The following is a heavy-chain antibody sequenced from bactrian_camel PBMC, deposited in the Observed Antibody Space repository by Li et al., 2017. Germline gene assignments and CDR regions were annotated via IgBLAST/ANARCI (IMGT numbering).Heavy chain of an antibody. J-gene: IGHJ4*01. CDR1: GSYRGGYS. CDR3: VAAPRYSTSCVEPLRTVWNY. D-gene: IGHD7*01. V-gene: IGHV3S66*01. CDR2: IMTNDST. Sequence: VQLVESGGGSVEAGGSLRLSCATSGSYRGGYSMAWFRQSPGKEREGVARIMTNDSTWYSDSVKGRFTISMDANTLYLQMNSLTPEDSAIYYCVAAPRYSTSCVEPLRTVWNYWGQGTQVTVS.